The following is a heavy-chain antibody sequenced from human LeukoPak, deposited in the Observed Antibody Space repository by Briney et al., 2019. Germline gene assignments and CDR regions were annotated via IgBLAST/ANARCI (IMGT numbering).Heavy chain of an antibody. V-gene: IGHV4-59*01. CDR1: GGSISSYY. Sequence: PSETLSLTCTVSGGSISSYYWSWIRQPPGKGLEWIGNVENTGSINYSPSLESRVTISVDTSKNQFSLRLSSVTAADKAVYYCARAVGDSGHGRFFDYWGQGTLVTVSS. CDR2: VENTGSI. J-gene: IGHJ4*02. D-gene: IGHD5-12*01. CDR3: ARAVGDSGHGRFFDY.